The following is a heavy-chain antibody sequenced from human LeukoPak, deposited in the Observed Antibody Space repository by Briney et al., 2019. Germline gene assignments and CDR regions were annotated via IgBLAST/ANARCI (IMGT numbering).Heavy chain of an antibody. V-gene: IGHV1-2*02. J-gene: IGHJ4*02. CDR1: GYTFSDYY. CDR2: INPNSGGT. Sequence: ASVKVSCKASGYTFSDYYIHWVRQAPGQGLEWMGWINPNSGGTDYAQKFQGRVTMTRDTSIGTAYMELSTLRSDDTAVYYCARGTRGSYSSIHDWGQGTLVTVSS. D-gene: IGHD1-26*01. CDR3: ARGTRGSYSSIHD.